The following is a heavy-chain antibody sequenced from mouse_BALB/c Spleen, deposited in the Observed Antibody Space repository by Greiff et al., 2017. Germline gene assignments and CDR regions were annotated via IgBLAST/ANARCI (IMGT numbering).Heavy chain of an antibody. J-gene: IGHJ3*01. Sequence: EVQLQESGPGLVKPSQSLSFTCSVTGYSFTSGYFWNWIRQFPGNKLDCMGYISYDGSNNYNPSLKNRISITRDTSKNQFFLKLNTVTTEDTATYYGAREWDGGFADWGQGTLVTVSA. V-gene: IGHV3-6*02. D-gene: IGHD4-1*01. CDR3: AREWDGGFAD. CDR1: GYSFTSGYF. CDR2: ISYDGSN.